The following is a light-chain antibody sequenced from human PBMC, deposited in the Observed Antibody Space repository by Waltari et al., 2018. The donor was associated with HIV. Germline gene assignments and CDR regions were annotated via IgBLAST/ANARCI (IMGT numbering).Light chain of an antibody. J-gene: IGLJ2*01. Sequence: QSALTQPASVSGSPGQSITISCTGTSSDVGSYNLVSWYQQHPGKAPKLMIYEVSKRPSWVSNRFSGSKSGNTASLTISGLQAEDEADYYCCSYAGSSTHVVFGGGTKLTVL. CDR1: SSDVGSYNL. V-gene: IGLV2-23*02. CDR2: EVS. CDR3: CSYAGSSTHVV.